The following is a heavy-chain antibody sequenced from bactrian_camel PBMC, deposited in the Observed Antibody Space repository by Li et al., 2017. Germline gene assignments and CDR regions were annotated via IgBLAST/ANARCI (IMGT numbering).Heavy chain of an antibody. V-gene: IGHV3S40*01. J-gene: IGHJ4*01. CDR3: APDPRGSGY. CDR1: GFTFSAYY. D-gene: IGHD3*01. CDR2: IDTGDGTT. Sequence: VQLVESGGGLVQPGGSLRLSCAASGFTFSAYYMSWVRQAPGKGLEWVSAIDTGDGTTYYADSVKGRFTMFRDNAKNMLYLQMNRLETGDTAVYYCAPDPRGSGYWGQGTQVTVS.